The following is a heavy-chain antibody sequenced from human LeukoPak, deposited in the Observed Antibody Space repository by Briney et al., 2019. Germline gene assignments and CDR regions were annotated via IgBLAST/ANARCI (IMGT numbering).Heavy chain of an antibody. Sequence: AASVKVSCKASGYTFTSYYMHWVRQAPGQGLEWMGIINPSGGSTSYAQKFQGRVTMTRDTSTSTVYMELGSLRSEDTAVCYCARDRPGYCSSTSCREPNWSDPWGQGTLVTVSS. V-gene: IGHV1-46*01. CDR3: ARDRPGYCSSTSCREPNWSDP. D-gene: IGHD2-2*03. CDR1: GYTFTSYY. J-gene: IGHJ5*02. CDR2: INPSGGST.